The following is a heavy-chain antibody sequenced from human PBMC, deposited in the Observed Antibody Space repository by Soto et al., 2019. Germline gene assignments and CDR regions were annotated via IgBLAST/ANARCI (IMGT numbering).Heavy chain of an antibody. CDR2: ISGSGGST. V-gene: IGHV3-23*01. D-gene: IGHD6-13*01. CDR1: GFTFSSYA. J-gene: IGHJ6*02. CDR3: ARVVSIAAGGTNHYYGMDV. Sequence: PGGSLRLSCAASGFTFSSYAMSWVRQAPGKGLEWVSAISGSGGSTYYADSVKGRFTISRDNSKNTLYLQMNSLRAEDTAVYYCARVVSIAAGGTNHYYGMDVWGQGTTVTVSS.